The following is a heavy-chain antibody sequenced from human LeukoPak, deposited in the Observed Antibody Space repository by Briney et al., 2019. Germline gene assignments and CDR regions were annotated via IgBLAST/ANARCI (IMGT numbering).Heavy chain of an antibody. Sequence: ASVKVSCKASGYTFTNYAMNWVRQAPGQGLEWMGWINTNTGNPTYAQGFTGRFVFSLDTSVSTAYLQISSLKAEDTAVYYCAHTPSSSWYNGIYYYYMDVWGKGTTVTVSS. J-gene: IGHJ6*03. CDR3: AHTPSSSWYNGIYYYYMDV. CDR1: GYTFTNYA. D-gene: IGHD6-13*01. V-gene: IGHV7-4-1*02. CDR2: INTNTGNP.